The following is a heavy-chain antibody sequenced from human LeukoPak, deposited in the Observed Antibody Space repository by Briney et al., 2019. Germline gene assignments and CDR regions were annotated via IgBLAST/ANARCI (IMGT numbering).Heavy chain of an antibody. CDR2: IYYSGST. Sequence: SETLSLTCTVSGGSISSGSYYCTWIRQPPGKGLEWIGYIYYSGSTNYNPSLKSRVTISVDTSKNQFSLKLSSVTAADTAVYYCARDPSYVDVFDIWGQGTMVTVSS. D-gene: IGHD3-16*01. CDR3: ARDPSYVDVFDI. V-gene: IGHV4-61*01. J-gene: IGHJ3*02. CDR1: GGSISSGSYY.